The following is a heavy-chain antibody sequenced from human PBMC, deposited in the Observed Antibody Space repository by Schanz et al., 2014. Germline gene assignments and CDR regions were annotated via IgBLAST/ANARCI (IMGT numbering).Heavy chain of an antibody. CDR2: MNPNSGNT. J-gene: IGHJ6*03. CDR1: GYTFTSHG. V-gene: IGHV1-8*01. Sequence: QVQLVQSGAEVKKPGASVKVSCKASGYTFTSHGISWVRQAPGQGLEWMGWMNPNSGNTGYAQKFQGRVTMTRSTSISTAYMELSSLRSEDTAVYYCARLGTGMAVAGSVIDSYYYYMDVWGEGTTVTVSS. CDR3: ARLGTGMAVAGSVIDSYYYYMDV. D-gene: IGHD6-19*01.